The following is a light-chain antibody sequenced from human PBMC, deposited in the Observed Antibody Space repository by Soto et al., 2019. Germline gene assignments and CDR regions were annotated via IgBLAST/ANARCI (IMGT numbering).Light chain of an antibody. Sequence: QSVLTQPPSASGSPGQSVTISCTGMCSDVGGYNYVSWYQQHPGKAPKLMIYEVTKRPSGVPDRFSGSKSGNTASLTVSGLQAEDEADYYCSSYAGSNSVLFGGGTKLTVL. CDR3: SSYAGSNSVL. CDR2: EVT. V-gene: IGLV2-8*01. CDR1: CSDVGGYNY. J-gene: IGLJ2*01.